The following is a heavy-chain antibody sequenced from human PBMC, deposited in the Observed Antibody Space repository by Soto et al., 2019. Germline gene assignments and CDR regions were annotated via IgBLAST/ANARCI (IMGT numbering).Heavy chain of an antibody. J-gene: IGHJ4*02. V-gene: IGHV3-53*01. CDR3: ARDGRGLEYFDY. CDR1: GFTVSSNY. Sequence: GGSLRLSCAASGFTVSSNYMSWVRQAPGKGMEWVSVIYSGGSTYYADSVKGRFTVSRDNSKNTLYLQMNSLRAEDTAVYYCARDGRGLEYFDYWGQGTLVTVSS. CDR2: IYSGGST.